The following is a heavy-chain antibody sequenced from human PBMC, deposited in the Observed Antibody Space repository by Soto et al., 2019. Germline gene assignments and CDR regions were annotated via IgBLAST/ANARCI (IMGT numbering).Heavy chain of an antibody. J-gene: IGHJ4*02. Sequence: VEMVQSGAEVKKPGASVRVSCKASGYTFTDYFIHWVRQAPGQGLEWMGWINPNSGGTNYAQKFQVSFTMTRDTSNKPVYLDLSRLRADDTATYYCARDTKIPANAIHDGRWGQGTLVTVSS. D-gene: IGHD2-2*01. CDR3: ARDTKIPANAIHDGR. V-gene: IGHV1-2*02. CDR1: GYTFTDYF. CDR2: INPNSGGT.